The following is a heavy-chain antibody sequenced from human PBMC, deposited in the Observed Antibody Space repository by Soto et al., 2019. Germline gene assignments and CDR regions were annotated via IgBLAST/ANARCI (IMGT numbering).Heavy chain of an antibody. CDR1: GFTFSTYA. CDR2: ISGSGGST. CDR3: SKGVHGDHSCYFDL. Sequence: LRLSCAASGFTFSTYAMSWVRQAPGKGLEWVSSISGSGGSTYYADSVKGRFTISRDNSKNTLYLQMNSLRAEDTAVYYCSKGVHGDHSCYFDLWGRGTLVTISS. J-gene: IGHJ2*01. V-gene: IGHV3-23*01. D-gene: IGHD4-17*01.